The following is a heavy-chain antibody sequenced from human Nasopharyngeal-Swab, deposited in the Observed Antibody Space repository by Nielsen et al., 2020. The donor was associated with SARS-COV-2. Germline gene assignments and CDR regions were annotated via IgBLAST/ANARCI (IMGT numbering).Heavy chain of an antibody. CDR3: TRCGGGCYSGRDY. V-gene: IGHV3-73*01. CDR1: GFTFSDSA. CDR2: IRRKGNNYAT. Sequence: GGSLRLSCAASGFTFSDSAIHWVRQAPGEGLEWVARIRRKGNNYATAYSASVKGRFIIFRDDPTNTAYLQMNSLKTEDTAMYYCTRCGGGCYSGRDYWGQGTLVTVSS. J-gene: IGHJ4*02. D-gene: IGHD2-15*01.